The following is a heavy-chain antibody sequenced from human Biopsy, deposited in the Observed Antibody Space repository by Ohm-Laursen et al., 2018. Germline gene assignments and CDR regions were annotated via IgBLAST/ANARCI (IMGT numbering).Heavy chain of an antibody. CDR2: IAERGTYI. V-gene: IGHV3-21*06. CDR3: ARERGRKSIAATDY. D-gene: IGHD6-6*01. Sequence: SLRLSCAASGFTFSSYAMEWVRQAPGKGLEWVLSIAERGTYISYADSVKGRFTISRDNAQNSLYLQMNNLRVEDTAVYYCARERGRKSIAATDYWGQGVLVTVSS. CDR1: GFTFSSYA. J-gene: IGHJ4*02.